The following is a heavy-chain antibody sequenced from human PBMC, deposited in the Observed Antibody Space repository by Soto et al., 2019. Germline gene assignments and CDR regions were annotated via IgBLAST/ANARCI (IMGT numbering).Heavy chain of an antibody. Sequence: GGSLRLSCAASGFTFSSYAMSWVRQAPGKGLEWVSAISGSGGSTYYADSVKGRFTISRDNSKNTLYLQMNSLRAEDTAVYYCAKDHEQWLADPYYYYGMDVWGQGTTVTVSS. V-gene: IGHV3-23*01. J-gene: IGHJ6*02. CDR3: AKDHEQWLADPYYYYGMDV. CDR2: ISGSGGST. CDR1: GFTFSSYA. D-gene: IGHD6-19*01.